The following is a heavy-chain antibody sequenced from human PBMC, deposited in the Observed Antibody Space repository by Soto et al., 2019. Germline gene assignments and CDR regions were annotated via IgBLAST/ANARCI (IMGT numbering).Heavy chain of an antibody. CDR3: AKDLLRGGDCYSYFDY. J-gene: IGHJ4*02. CDR1: GFTFSSYA. V-gene: IGHV3-23*01. D-gene: IGHD2-21*02. Sequence: GGSLRLSCAASGFTFSSYAMSWVRQAPGKGLEWVSAISGSGGSTYYADSVKGRFTISRDNSKNTLYLQMNSLRAEDTAVYYCAKDLLRGGDCYSYFDYWGQGTLVTVSS. CDR2: ISGSGGST.